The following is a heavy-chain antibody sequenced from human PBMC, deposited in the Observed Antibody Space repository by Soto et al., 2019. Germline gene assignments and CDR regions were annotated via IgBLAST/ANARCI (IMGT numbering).Heavy chain of an antibody. D-gene: IGHD2-2*01. V-gene: IGHV3-23*01. CDR2: ISGSGASP. J-gene: IGHJ4*02. Sequence: GGSLRLSCAASGFTFSTYTMSWVRRAPGKGLEWVSAISGSGASPSYADSVQGRFTISRDNPKRTLYLQMNNLRAEDTAVYYCEKARCSTTNCYVPDYWGQGTLVTVSS. CDR1: GFTFSTYT. CDR3: EKARCSTTNCYVPDY.